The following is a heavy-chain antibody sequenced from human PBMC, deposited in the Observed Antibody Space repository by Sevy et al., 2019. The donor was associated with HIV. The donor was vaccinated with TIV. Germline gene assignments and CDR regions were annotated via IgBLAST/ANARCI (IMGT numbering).Heavy chain of an antibody. CDR2: IKPDESEK. CDR3: ARGNNGSFDY. D-gene: IGHD3-10*01. J-gene: IGHJ4*02. Sequence: GGSLRLSCAASGFSFSSYWMHWVRQAPGKGLEWVANIKPDESEKYYVASVKGRFTISRDNAKNSVYLQMNSLRPDDTAIYYCARGNNGSFDYWGQGTLVTVSS. V-gene: IGHV3-7*04. CDR1: GFSFSSYW.